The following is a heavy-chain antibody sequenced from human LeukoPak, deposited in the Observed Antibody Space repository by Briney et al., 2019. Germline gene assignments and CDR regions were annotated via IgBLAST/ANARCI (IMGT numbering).Heavy chain of an antibody. V-gene: IGHV4-38-2*02. CDR3: AKPNNYDFWSGYYNPWDY. CDR2: IYRSGST. Sequence: SETLSLTCTVSGYSISTDYSWGWIRQPPGKGLEWIGTIYRSGSTYYNPSLKSRVTISVDTSKNQFSLKLSSVTAADTAVYYCAKPNNYDFWSGYYNPWDYWGQGTLVTVSS. D-gene: IGHD3-3*01. J-gene: IGHJ4*02. CDR1: GYSISTDYS.